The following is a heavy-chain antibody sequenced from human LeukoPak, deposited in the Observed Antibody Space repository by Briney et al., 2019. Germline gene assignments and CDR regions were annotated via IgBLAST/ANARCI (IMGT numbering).Heavy chain of an antibody. CDR3: ARGTSDCTNGVCFPFDY. CDR2: ISSNGGST. Sequence: GGSLRLSCAASGFTFSSYAMHWVGQAPGKGLEYVSAISSNGGSTYYANSVKGRFTISRDNSKNTLYLQMGSLRAEDMAVYYCARGTSDCTNGVCFPFDYWGQGTLVTVSS. V-gene: IGHV3-64*01. D-gene: IGHD2-8*01. CDR1: GFTFSSYA. J-gene: IGHJ4*02.